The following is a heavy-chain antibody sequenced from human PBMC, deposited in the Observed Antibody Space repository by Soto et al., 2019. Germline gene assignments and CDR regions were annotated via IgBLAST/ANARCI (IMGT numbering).Heavy chain of an antibody. CDR3: ARGDIAVAGKGGYYYYYGMDV. D-gene: IGHD6-19*01. CDR1: GGTFSSYA. J-gene: IGHJ6*02. Sequence: QVQLVQSGAEVKKPGASVKVSCKASGGTFSSYAISWVRQAPGEGLEWMGGIIPIFGTANYAQKFQGRVTITADESTSTAYMELSSLRSEDTAVYYCARGDIAVAGKGGYYYYYGMDVWGQGTTVTVSS. CDR2: IIPIFGTA. V-gene: IGHV1-69*01.